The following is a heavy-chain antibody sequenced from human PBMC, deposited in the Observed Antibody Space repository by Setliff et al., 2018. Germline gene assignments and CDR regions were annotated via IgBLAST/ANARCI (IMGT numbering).Heavy chain of an antibody. CDR1: GDYISSTSYQ. J-gene: IGHJ4*02. CDR3: ARHEFVGGYYGSVTYRHFDY. D-gene: IGHD3-10*01. Sequence: SETLSLTCTVSGDYISSTSYQWGWVRQPPGKGLEWIGSNYYTGTAYYNPSLKSRVTISVDTSKSQFSLQVTSLAATDTALYFCARHEFVGGYYGSVTYRHFDYWGQGILVTVSS. CDR2: NYYTGTA. V-gene: IGHV4-39*01.